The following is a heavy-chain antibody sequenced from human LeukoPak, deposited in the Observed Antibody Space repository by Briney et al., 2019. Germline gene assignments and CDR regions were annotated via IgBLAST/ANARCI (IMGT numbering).Heavy chain of an antibody. CDR2: INHNSGDT. V-gene: IGHV1-2*02. CDR1: GYRFSGYY. Sequence: ASVKVSCKAVGYRFSGYYIQWVRQAPGQGLEWMGWINHNSGDTDFAQKFQGRVTLTRDTSISTAYMELSSLRFDDTAVYYCARDRQYQIPDYWGQGTLVTVSS. D-gene: IGHD2-2*01. CDR3: ARDRQYQIPDY. J-gene: IGHJ4*02.